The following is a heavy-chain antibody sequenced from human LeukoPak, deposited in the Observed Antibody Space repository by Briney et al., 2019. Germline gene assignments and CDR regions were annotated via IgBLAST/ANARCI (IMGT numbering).Heavy chain of an antibody. CDR3: AKEGSSGDGYNFFGSDY. J-gene: IGHJ4*02. CDR1: GFTFSNYA. CDR2: ISGGGGRT. V-gene: IGHV3-23*01. Sequence: GGSLRLSCAASGFTFSNYAMSWVRQAPGKGLEWVSAISGGGGRTNYADSVKGRFTISRDNSKNTLYLQMNSLRAEDTAVYYCAKEGSSGDGYNFFGSDYWGQGTLVTVSS. D-gene: IGHD5-24*01.